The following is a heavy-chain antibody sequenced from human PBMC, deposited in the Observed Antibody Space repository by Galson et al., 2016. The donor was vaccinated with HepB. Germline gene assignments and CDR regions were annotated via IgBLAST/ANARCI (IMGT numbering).Heavy chain of an antibody. V-gene: IGHV4-30-2*01. CDR3: ARGRGYSSGLLIVALDI. Sequence: TLSLTCAVSGDSFSSGGYSWSWIRQPPGKGLEWIGYIYHNGNTYYNPSLKSRVTISIDKSKNHFSLRLSSVTAADTAVYYCARGRGYSSGLLIVALDIWGHGTMVTVSS. CDR1: GDSFSSGGYS. J-gene: IGHJ3*02. D-gene: IGHD6-19*01. CDR2: IYHNGNT.